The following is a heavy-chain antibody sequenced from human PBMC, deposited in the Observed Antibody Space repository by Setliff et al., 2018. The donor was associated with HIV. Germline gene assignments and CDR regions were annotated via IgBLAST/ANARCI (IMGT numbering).Heavy chain of an antibody. CDR2: ISYSGST. CDR3: ARAPIPIFGVIIIPVYFDY. J-gene: IGHJ4*02. Sequence: SETLSLTCTVSGGSISSGGYYWSWIRQHPGKGLEWSGYISYSGSTYYNPSLKSRVTISVDTSKNQFSLKLSSVTAADTAVHYCARAPIPIFGVIIIPVYFDYWGQGTLVTVSS. CDR1: GGSISSGGYY. D-gene: IGHD3-3*01. V-gene: IGHV4-31*03.